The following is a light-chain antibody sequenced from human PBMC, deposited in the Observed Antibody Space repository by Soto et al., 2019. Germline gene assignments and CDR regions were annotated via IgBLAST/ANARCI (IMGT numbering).Light chain of an antibody. Sequence: QSALTQPASVSGSPGQSITISCTGTSSDIGSYNLVSWYQQHPGKAPKFMIFEGSKRPSGVSNRFSGSKSGNTASLTISGLQAEDEADYYCCSYAGSSTVVFGTGTKLTVL. CDR3: CSYAGSSTVV. V-gene: IGLV2-23*03. CDR1: SSDIGSYNL. J-gene: IGLJ1*01. CDR2: EGS.